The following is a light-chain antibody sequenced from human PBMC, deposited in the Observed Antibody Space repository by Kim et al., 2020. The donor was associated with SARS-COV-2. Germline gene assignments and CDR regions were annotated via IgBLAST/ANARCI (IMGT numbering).Light chain of an antibody. CDR2: GSN. Sequence: QSVLTQPPSVSGAPGQRVTLSCTGRNSNIGSDYDVHWYRQLPGTAPKLLITGSNYRPSGVPDRFSGSKSGTSASLAITGLQAEDEADYYCQSYDSSLSSPVFGGGTQLTVL. CDR1: NSNIGSDYD. V-gene: IGLV1-40*01. CDR3: QSYDSSLSSPV. J-gene: IGLJ3*02.